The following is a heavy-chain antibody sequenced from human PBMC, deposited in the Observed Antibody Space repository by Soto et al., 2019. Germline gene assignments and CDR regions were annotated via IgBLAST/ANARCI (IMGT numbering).Heavy chain of an antibody. CDR2: INHSGST. J-gene: IGHJ1*01. CDR3: ARGLRVGTGWSSSWYQSAEYFQH. Sequence: PSETLSLTCAVYGGSFSGYYWSWIRQPPGKGLEWIGEINHSGSTNYNPSLKSRVTISVDTSKNQFSLKLSSVTAADTAVYYCARGLRVGTGWSSSWYQSAEYFQHWGQGTLVTVSS. CDR1: GGSFSGYY. V-gene: IGHV4-34*01. D-gene: IGHD6-13*01.